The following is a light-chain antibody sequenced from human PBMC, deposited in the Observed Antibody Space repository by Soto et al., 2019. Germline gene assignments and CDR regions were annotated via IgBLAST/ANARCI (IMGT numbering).Light chain of an antibody. CDR2: GAS. Sequence: EIALTQSPGTLSLSPGERATLSCRASQSVSSSYLAWYQQKPGQAPRLLIYGASSRATGIPDRFSGSGSGTDFTLTISRLEPEDFAVYYCQQYGSSRTFGQGPKVAIK. J-gene: IGKJ1*01. CDR3: QQYGSSRT. V-gene: IGKV3-20*01. CDR1: QSVSSSY.